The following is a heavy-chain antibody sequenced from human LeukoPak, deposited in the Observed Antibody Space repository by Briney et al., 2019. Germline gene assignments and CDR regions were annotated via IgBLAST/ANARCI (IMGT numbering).Heavy chain of an antibody. CDR2: ISAYNGNT. CDR1: GYTFTGYY. CDR3: ARDQSYYYGSGSKPED. Sequence: GASVRVSCKASGYTFTGYYMHWVRQAPGQGLEWMGWISAYNGNTNYAQKLQGRVTMTTDTSTSTAYMELRSLRSDDTAVYYCARDQSYYYGSGSKPEDWGQGTLVTVSS. V-gene: IGHV1-18*04. D-gene: IGHD3-10*01. J-gene: IGHJ4*02.